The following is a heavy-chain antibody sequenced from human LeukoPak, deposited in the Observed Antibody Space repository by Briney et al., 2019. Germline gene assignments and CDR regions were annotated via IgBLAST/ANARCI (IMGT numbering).Heavy chain of an antibody. Sequence: GRSLRLSCAGSGFTFDDYAMHWVRQTPGKGLKWVSGISWNSGNIAYADFVGGRFTISRDNAKNSLSLQMNSLSDEDTAVYYCAKDAYGGATFFYYMDVWGKGTTVTVSS. CDR1: GFTFDDYA. D-gene: IGHD2/OR15-2a*01. J-gene: IGHJ6*03. CDR2: ISWNSGNI. V-gene: IGHV3-9*01. CDR3: AKDAYGGATFFYYMDV.